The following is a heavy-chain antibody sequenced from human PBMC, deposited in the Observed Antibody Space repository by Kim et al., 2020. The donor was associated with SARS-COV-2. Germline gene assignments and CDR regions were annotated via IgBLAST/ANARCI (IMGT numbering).Heavy chain of an antibody. J-gene: IGHJ4*02. Sequence: AQKFQGRVTITADESTSTAYMELSSLRSEDTAVYYCARSWELEVFYFDYWGQGTLVTVSS. CDR3: ARSWELEVFYFDY. D-gene: IGHD1-26*01. V-gene: IGHV1-69*01.